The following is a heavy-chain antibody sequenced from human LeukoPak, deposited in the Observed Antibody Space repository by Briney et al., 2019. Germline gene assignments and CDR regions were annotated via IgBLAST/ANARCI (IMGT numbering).Heavy chain of an antibody. CDR2: IYSGGST. V-gene: IGHV3-53*01. Sequence: GVSLRLSCAASGITVSGNYMSWVRQAPGKGLEWVSVIYSGGSTYYADSVKGRFTISRDNSKNTLYLQMDSLRAEDTAVYYCASFPPSSGWYIDYWGQGTLVTVSS. J-gene: IGHJ4*02. CDR1: GITVSGNY. CDR3: ASFPPSSGWYIDY. D-gene: IGHD6-19*01.